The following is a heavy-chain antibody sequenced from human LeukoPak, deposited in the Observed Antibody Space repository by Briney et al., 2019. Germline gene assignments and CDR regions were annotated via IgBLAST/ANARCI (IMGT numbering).Heavy chain of an antibody. V-gene: IGHV3-33*01. Sequence: PGGSLRLSCAAAGFTFSNYGIHWVRQAPGKGLEWVAVIWYDGSNKYYADSVKGRFTISRENSKKTLYLQMNSLRAEDTAVYYCARDGGIWYFDYWGQGTLVTVSS. J-gene: IGHJ4*02. CDR3: ARDGGIWYFDY. CDR2: IWYDGSNK. CDR1: GFTFSNYG. D-gene: IGHD3-16*01.